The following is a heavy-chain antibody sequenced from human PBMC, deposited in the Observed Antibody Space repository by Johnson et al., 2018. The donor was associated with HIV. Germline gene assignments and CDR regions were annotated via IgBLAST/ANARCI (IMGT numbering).Heavy chain of an antibody. CDR2: IRYDGSNK. Sequence: QVQLVESGGGVVQPGGSLRLSCAASGFTFSSYGMHWVRQAPGKGLEWVAFIRYDGSNKYYADSVKGRFTISRDNSKNTLYLQMNSLRAEDTAVYYCAKGHSSSSLSGDAFDIWGQGTMVTVSS. J-gene: IGHJ3*02. CDR3: AKGHSSSSLSGDAFDI. V-gene: IGHV3-30*02. CDR1: GFTFSSYG. D-gene: IGHD6-13*01.